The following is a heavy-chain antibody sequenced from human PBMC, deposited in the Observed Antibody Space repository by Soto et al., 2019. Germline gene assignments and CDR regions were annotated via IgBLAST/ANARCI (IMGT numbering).Heavy chain of an antibody. CDR2: IWYDGSKK. Sequence: QPVGSLRLSCAASGFSFSGYGMHWVRQAPGKGLEWVAVIWYDGSKKYYVDSVKGRFTISRDNPKNTLYLQMNSLRAEDMAVYYCARFLGDDSSGSFDYWDQGTLVTVSS. CDR3: ARFLGDDSSGSFDY. CDR1: GFSFSGYG. D-gene: IGHD3-22*01. J-gene: IGHJ4*02. V-gene: IGHV3-33*01.